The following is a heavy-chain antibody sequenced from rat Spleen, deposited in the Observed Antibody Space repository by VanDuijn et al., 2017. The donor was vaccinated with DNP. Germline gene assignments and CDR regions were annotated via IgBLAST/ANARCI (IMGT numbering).Heavy chain of an antibody. Sequence: EVQLVESGGDLVQPGRSLKLSCAASGFTFSDHNMAWVRQAPKKGLEWVATIIHDVSRTHYRDSVKGRFTISRDNAKSTLYLQMDSLRSEDTATYYCARGGILRIIMDAWGQGTSVTVSS. J-gene: IGHJ4*01. V-gene: IGHV5-7*01. D-gene: IGHD1-6*01. CDR2: IIHDVSRT. CDR1: GFTFSDHN. CDR3: ARGGILRIIMDA.